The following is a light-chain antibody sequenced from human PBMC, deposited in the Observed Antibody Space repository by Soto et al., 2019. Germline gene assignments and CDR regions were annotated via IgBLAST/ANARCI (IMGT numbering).Light chain of an antibody. V-gene: IGLV2-8*01. CDR1: SSDVGGYNY. CDR2: EVT. J-gene: IGLJ2*01. CDR3: SSYAVSNLVV. Sequence: QSALTQPPSASGSPGQSVTISCTGTSSDVGGYNYVSWYQQHPGKAPKLMIYEVTKRPSGVPDRFSGPKSGITASLTVSGLQAEDEVDYYCSSYAVSNLVVFGGGTKLTVL.